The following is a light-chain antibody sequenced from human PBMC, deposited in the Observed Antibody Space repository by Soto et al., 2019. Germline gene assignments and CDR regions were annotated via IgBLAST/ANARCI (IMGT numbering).Light chain of an antibody. J-gene: IGKJ4*02. CDR2: AAS. V-gene: IGKV1-6*01. CDR3: LQDDTYQQT. CDR1: QVIRND. Sequence: AILMTQSPSSLSASVGDRVTITCRASQVIRNDLGWYQQKPGKAPKLLIYAASTLHRGVPSRVSGSVSGTEFTLTISSLQPEDCATYYCLQDDTYQQTFGGGTKVQIK.